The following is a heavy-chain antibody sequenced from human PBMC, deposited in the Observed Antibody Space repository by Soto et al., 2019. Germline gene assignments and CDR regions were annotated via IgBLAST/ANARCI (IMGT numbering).Heavy chain of an antibody. CDR1: GGTFSSYA. D-gene: IGHD3-10*01. CDR2: IIPIFGTA. Sequence: QVQLVQSGAEVKKPGSSVKVSCKASGGTFSSYAISWVRQAPGQGLEWMGGIIPIFGTANYAQTFRGRVTINADDPTSTAYMELSSLRSEDTAVYSCARESSVRFRNPSGSTMVPPDYWGQGSLVTVSS. CDR3: ARESSVRFRNPSGSTMVPPDY. V-gene: IGHV1-69*01. J-gene: IGHJ4*02.